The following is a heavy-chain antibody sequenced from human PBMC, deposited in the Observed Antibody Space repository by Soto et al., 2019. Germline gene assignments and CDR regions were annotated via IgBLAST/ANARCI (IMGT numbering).Heavy chain of an antibody. V-gene: IGHV1-18*01. J-gene: IGHJ1*01. CDR3: TRDTESNRYND. Sequence: GPEVKRPGASVKVSCKTSGYTFSTSGISWVRQAPGQGLEWVGWIRPDNGNTKSAQRLQGRVTLTTDTSASTAYMELRSLTSDDTAMYYCTRDTESNRYNDWGQGTLVTVSS. D-gene: IGHD1-20*01. CDR2: IRPDNGNT. CDR1: GYTFSTSG.